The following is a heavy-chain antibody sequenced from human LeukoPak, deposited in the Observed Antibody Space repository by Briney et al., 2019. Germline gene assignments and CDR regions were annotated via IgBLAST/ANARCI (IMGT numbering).Heavy chain of an antibody. CDR3: ARALTGPYWYFDL. CDR2: IYTSGST. D-gene: IGHD1-20*01. CDR1: GGSISSGSYY. V-gene: IGHV4-61*02. J-gene: IGHJ2*01. Sequence: SETLSLTCTVSGGSISSGSYYWSWIRQPAGKGLEWIGRIYTSGSTNYNPSLKSRVTMSVDTSKNQFSLKLSSVTAADTAVYYCARALTGPYWYFDLWGRGTLVTVSS.